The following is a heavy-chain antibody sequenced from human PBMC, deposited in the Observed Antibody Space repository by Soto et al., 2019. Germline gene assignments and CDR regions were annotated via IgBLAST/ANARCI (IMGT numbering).Heavy chain of an antibody. D-gene: IGHD5-18*01. J-gene: IGHJ4*02. CDR2: INPNSGGT. V-gene: IGHV1-2*04. Sequence: GASVKVSCKASGYTFTGYYMHWVRQAPGQGLEWMGWINPNSGGTNYAQKFQGWVTMTRDTSISTSYMELSRLSSDDTAVYYCARLAWKQLEYYFDYWGQGTLVTVSS. CDR1: GYTFTGYY. CDR3: ARLAWKQLEYYFDY.